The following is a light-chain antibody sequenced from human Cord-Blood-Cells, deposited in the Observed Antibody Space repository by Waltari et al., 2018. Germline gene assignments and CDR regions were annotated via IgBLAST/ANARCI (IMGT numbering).Light chain of an antibody. Sequence: QSALTQSASVSGSPGQSITISCTGTSSDVGGYNLVSWYQQHPGKAPKLMIYEGSKRPSGVSNRFSGSKSGNTASLTISGLQAEDEADYYCCSYAGSRVFGGGTKLTVL. V-gene: IGLV2-23*01. CDR1: SSDVGGYNL. J-gene: IGLJ3*02. CDR3: CSYAGSRV. CDR2: EGS.